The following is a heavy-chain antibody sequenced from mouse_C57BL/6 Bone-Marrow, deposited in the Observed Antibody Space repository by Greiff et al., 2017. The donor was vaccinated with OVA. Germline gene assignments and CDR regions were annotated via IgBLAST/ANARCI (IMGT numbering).Heavy chain of an antibody. CDR1: GYTFTSYG. Sequence: QVQLKESGAELARPGASVKLSCKASGYTFTSYGISWVKQRTGQGLEWIGEIYPSSGNTYYNEKFKGKATLTADKSSSTAYMELRSLTSEDSAVYFCGETEDYFDYWGQGTTLTVSS. V-gene: IGHV1-81*01. CDR3: GETEDYFDY. J-gene: IGHJ2*01. CDR2: IYPSSGNT.